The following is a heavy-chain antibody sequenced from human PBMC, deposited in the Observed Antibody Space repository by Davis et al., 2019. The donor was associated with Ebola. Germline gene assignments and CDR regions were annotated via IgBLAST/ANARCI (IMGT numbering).Heavy chain of an antibody. D-gene: IGHD2-2*01. V-gene: IGHV3-11*06. J-gene: IGHJ4*02. CDR1: GFTFSDFY. CDR2: ISSSSRYT. CDR3: ARDCSTTSCQGEGFDY. Sequence: GESLKISCAASGFTFSDFYMSWIRQAPGKGLEWVSYISSSSRYTSYADPVKGRFTLSRDNAKNALFLQMNSLRAEDTAVYYCARDCSTTSCQGEGFDYWGQGTLVTVSS.